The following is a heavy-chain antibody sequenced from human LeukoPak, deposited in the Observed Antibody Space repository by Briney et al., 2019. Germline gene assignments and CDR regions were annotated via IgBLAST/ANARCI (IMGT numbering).Heavy chain of an antibody. CDR2: INSDGSST. CDR1: GFTFSIYW. J-gene: IGHJ4*02. Sequence: GGSLRLSCAASGFTFSIYWMHWVRQAPGKGLVWVSRINSDGSSTSYADSVKGRLTISRDNANNTLYMQMNSLRAEDTAVYYCARARYCSGGSCYFDYWGQGTLVTVSS. CDR3: ARARYCSGGSCYFDY. V-gene: IGHV3-74*01. D-gene: IGHD2-15*01.